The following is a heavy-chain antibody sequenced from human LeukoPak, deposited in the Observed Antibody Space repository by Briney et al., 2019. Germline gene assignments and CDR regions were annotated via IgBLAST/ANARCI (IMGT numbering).Heavy chain of an antibody. J-gene: IGHJ4*02. Sequence: SETLSLTCTVSGGSISSSSYYWGWIRQPPGKGLEWIGSIYYSGSTYYNPSLKSRVTMSVDTSKNQLSLKLSSVTAADTAVYYCARANGNYDYFDYWGQGTLVTVS. CDR2: IYYSGST. CDR3: ARANGNYDYFDY. D-gene: IGHD1-7*01. V-gene: IGHV4-39*07. CDR1: GGSISSSSYY.